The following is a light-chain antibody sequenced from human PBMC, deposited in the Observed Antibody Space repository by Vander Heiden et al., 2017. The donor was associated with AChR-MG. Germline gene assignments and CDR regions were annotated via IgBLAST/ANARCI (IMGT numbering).Light chain of an antibody. CDR1: QTVSTN. Sequence: EIVMTQSPATLSVSPGERATLPGRASQTVSTNLAWYPQRPGQAPRLLIYGASTRATGIPARFSGSGSRTEFTLTISSLQSEDFAVYYSQQYVNGPPALTFGGGTKVEIK. CDR2: GAS. J-gene: IGKJ4*01. CDR3: QQYVNGPPALT. V-gene: IGKV3-15*01.